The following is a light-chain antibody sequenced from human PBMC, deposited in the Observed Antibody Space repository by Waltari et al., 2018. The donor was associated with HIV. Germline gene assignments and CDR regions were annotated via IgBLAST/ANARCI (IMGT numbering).Light chain of an antibody. V-gene: IGLV2-11*01. CDR3: CSYAGSYTVRV. CDR2: DVS. J-gene: IGLJ3*02. Sequence: QSALTQPRSVSGSPGQSVTISCTGTSSDVGGYNYVSWYQQHPGKAPKLMLYDVSKRPSVVPDRFSGSNAGNTASLAISGLQAEDEADYYCCSYAGSYTVRVFGGGTKLTVL. CDR1: SSDVGGYNY.